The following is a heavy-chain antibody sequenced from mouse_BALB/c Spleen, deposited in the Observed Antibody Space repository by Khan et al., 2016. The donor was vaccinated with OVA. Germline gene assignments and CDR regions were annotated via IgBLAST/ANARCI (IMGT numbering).Heavy chain of an antibody. CDR1: DFSLDKYS. V-gene: IGHV2-2*02. CDR3: ARRGYDYGRGAVVAY. CDR2: IWSAGST. D-gene: IGHD2-4*01. J-gene: IGHJ3*01. Sequence: QVQLKESGPGLVAPSQSLSITCTVSDFSLDKYSIHWIRQSPGKGLEWLGVIWSAGSTDYNAAFISRLTITKEHSRSQVFFQVNSLQPNDTAIYYGARRGYDYGRGAVVAYGGQGTLVTVSA.